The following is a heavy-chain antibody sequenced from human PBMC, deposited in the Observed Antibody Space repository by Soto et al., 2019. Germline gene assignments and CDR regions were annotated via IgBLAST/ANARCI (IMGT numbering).Heavy chain of an antibody. D-gene: IGHD5-18*01. CDR3: AREVGYSYGQPLDY. V-gene: IGHV4-30-2*01. Sequence: QLQLQESGSGLVKPSQTLSLTCAVSGGSISSGGYSWSWIRQPPGKGLEWLGYIYHSGSTYYNLSLKSRVTISVGRSKIQFSLKMSSVTATDTAVYYCAREVGYSYGQPLDYWGQGTLVTVSS. CDR1: GGSISSGGYS. CDR2: IYHSGST. J-gene: IGHJ4*02.